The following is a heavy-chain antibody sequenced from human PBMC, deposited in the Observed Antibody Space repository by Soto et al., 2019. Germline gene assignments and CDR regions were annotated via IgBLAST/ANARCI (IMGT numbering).Heavy chain of an antibody. CDR2: IWYDGSNK. Sequence: QEQLVESGGGVVQPGRSLRLSCAASGFTFSSYGMHWVRQAPGKGLEWVALIWYDGSNKHYGDSAKGRFTISRDNSKNTLYLQMNSLRAEDTAVYYCARDQGAYAEYFQHWGQGTLVTVSS. CDR1: GFTFSSYG. V-gene: IGHV3-33*01. D-gene: IGHD1-26*01. CDR3: ARDQGAYAEYFQH. J-gene: IGHJ1*01.